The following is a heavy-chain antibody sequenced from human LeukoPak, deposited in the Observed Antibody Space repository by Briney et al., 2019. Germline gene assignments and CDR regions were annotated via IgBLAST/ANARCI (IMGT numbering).Heavy chain of an antibody. CDR3: ARAAYRSNSEFDY. Sequence: SETLSLTCTVSGGSISNYYWSWIRQPPGKGLEWIGFIYYSGSTDYNPSLKSRVTISVDASKNQFSLRLRSVTAADTAVYYCARAAYRSNSEFDYWGQGTLVTVSS. J-gene: IGHJ4*02. CDR2: IYYSGST. CDR1: GGSISNYY. V-gene: IGHV4-59*01. D-gene: IGHD4-23*01.